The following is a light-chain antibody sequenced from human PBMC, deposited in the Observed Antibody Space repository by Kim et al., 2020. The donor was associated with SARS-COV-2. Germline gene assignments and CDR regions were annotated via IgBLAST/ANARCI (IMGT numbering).Light chain of an antibody. Sequence: IQMTQSPSTLSASVGDRVTITCRASQSINTWLAWYQQKPGKAPKLLIYKASSLESGVPSRFSGSGSGTEFTLTINSLQPDDFATYYCQQYNTNSLYTFGQGTKLEI. CDR3: QQYNTNSLYT. V-gene: IGKV1-5*03. CDR2: KAS. J-gene: IGKJ2*01. CDR1: QSINTW.